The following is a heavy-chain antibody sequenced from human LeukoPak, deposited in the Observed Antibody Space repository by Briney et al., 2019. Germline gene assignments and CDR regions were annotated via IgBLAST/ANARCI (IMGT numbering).Heavy chain of an antibody. CDR2: IWYDGSNK. D-gene: IGHD2-2*01. V-gene: IGHV3-33*01. Sequence: GGSLTLSCAASGFTFSSYGMYWVRQAPGKGLEWVAVIWYDGSNKYYADSVKGRFTISRDNSKNTLYLQMNRLRAEDTAVYYRSRDRLLVVVPEDIGYWGQGTLVTVSS. J-gene: IGHJ4*02. CDR3: SRDRLLVVVPEDIGY. CDR1: GFTFSSYG.